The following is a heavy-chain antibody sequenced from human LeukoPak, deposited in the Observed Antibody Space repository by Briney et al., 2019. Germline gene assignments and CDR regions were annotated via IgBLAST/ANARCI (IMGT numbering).Heavy chain of an antibody. CDR3: ARHAYRGIAARVLDFDY. CDR1: GGSISSYY. CDR2: IYTSGST. V-gene: IGHV4-4*09. D-gene: IGHD6-6*01. Sequence: SETLSLTCTVSGGSISSYYWSWIRQPPGKGLKWIGYIYTSGSTNYNPSLKSRVTISVDTSKNQFSLKLSSVTAADTAVYYCARHAYRGIAARVLDFDYWGQGTLVTVSS. J-gene: IGHJ4*02.